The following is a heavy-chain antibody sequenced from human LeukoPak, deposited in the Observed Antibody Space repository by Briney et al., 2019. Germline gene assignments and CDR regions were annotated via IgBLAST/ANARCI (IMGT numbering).Heavy chain of an antibody. D-gene: IGHD6-19*01. V-gene: IGHV3-9*01. Sequence: PPGGSLRLSCEASGFIFNDFAMHWVRFVPGKGLEWIGGISYEGGSIGYAASVKGRFTISRDNAKKSVFLQMDSLRSEDTALYYCAKDKGGTSGWCWDSWGQGTLVTVSS. CDR1: GFIFNDFA. CDR2: ISYEGGSI. J-gene: IGHJ4*02. CDR3: AKDKGGTSGWCWDS.